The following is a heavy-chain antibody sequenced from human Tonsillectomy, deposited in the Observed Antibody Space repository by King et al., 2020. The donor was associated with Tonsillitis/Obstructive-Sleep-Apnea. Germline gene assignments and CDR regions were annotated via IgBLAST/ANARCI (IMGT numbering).Heavy chain of an antibody. Sequence: VQLVESGGGVVQPGRSLRLSCAASGFTFSTYGMHWVRQAPGKGLEWVAVIWHDGSDKYYAGSGKGRFTISRDNSKNTLYLQMNSLRVEDTAVYYCARHQGALRFYDYWGQGTLVTVSS. CDR3: ARHQGALRFYDY. CDR2: IWHDGSDK. J-gene: IGHJ4*02. CDR1: GFTFSTYG. V-gene: IGHV3-33*01. D-gene: IGHD3-3*01.